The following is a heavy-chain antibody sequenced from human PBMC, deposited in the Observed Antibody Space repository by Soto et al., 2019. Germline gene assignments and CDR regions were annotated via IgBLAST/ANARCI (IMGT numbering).Heavy chain of an antibody. J-gene: IGHJ4*02. CDR1: GFSLRTTGMR. D-gene: IGHD3-10*01. CDR3: ARTAGYYRGRHFDF. CDR2: VDWDDDK. V-gene: IGHV2-70*04. Sequence: SGPTLVNPTQTLTLTCTFSGFSLRTTGMRVSWIRQPPGKALEWLARVDWDDDKFYSTSLKTRLTISKDTSENQVVLTMTNMDPVDTATYYCARTAGYYRGRHFDFWGQGTLVTVSS.